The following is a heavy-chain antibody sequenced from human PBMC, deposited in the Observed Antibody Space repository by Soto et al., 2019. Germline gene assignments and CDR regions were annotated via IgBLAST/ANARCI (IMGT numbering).Heavy chain of an antibody. V-gene: IGHV4-30-2*01. J-gene: IGHJ5*02. D-gene: IGHD4-4*01. CDR3: ARAPTTSLSTDWFDP. CDR1: GGSISSGGYS. Sequence: SETLSLTCAVSGGSISSGGYSWSWIRQPPGKGLEWIGYIYHSGSTYYNPSLKSRVTISVDRSKNQFSLKLSSVTAADTAVYYCARAPTTSLSTDWFDPWGQGTLVTVSS. CDR2: IYHSGST.